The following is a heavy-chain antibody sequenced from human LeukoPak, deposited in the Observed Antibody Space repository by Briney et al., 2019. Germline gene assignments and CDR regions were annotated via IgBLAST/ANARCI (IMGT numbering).Heavy chain of an antibody. CDR1: GGSISSYY. CDR3: ARVQVVPAATQHFDY. D-gene: IGHD2-2*01. Sequence: SETLSLTCTVSGGSISSYYWSWIRQPAGKGLEWIRCIYYSGTTNYNPSLKSRVIISVDTSKNQFSLKLSSVTAADTAVYYCARVQVVPAATQHFDYWGQGTLVTVSS. CDR2: IYYSGTT. J-gene: IGHJ4*02. V-gene: IGHV4-59*01.